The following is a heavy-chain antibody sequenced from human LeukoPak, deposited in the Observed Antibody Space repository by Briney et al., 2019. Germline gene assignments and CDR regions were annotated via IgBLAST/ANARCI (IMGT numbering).Heavy chain of an antibody. CDR3: ARQISGNKDY. CDR1: GVSISGYY. D-gene: IGHD1/OR15-1a*01. V-gene: IGHV4-59*05. Sequence: SETLSLTCSVSGVSISGYYWIWIRQSPGRGLEYIGSIFYRESFSYGGTTFYNPSLQSRVTISVDTSKNAFSLRLSSVTAADTAVHYCARQISGNKDYWGQGTLVTVSS. CDR2: IFYRESFSYGGTT. J-gene: IGHJ4*02.